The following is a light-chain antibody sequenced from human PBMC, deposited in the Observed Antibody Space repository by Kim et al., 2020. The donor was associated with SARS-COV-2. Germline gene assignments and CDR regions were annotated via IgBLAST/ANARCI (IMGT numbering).Light chain of an antibody. CDR2: GAS. CDR1: QGISSY. CDR3: QQLDSYPLT. Sequence: SASVGDRVTITCRASQGISSYLAWYQQKPGKAPKLLIYGASTLQSGVSSRFSGSGSGTDFPLTISSLQPEDSATYYCQQLDSYPLTFGGGTKLEI. J-gene: IGKJ4*01. V-gene: IGKV1-9*01.